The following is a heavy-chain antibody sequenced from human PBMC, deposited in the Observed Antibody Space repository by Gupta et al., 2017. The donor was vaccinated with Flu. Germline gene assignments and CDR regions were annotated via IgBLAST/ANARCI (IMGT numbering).Heavy chain of an antibody. J-gene: IGHJ6*02. CDR1: GFTFSSYG. CDR2: IWYDGSNK. CDR3: AREWQQLINYYYYGMDV. V-gene: IGHV3-33*01. Sequence: QVQLVESGGGVVQPGRSMRLSCAASGFTFSSYGMHWVRQAPGKGLEWVAVIWYDGSNKYYADSVKGRFTISRDNSKNTLYLQMNSLRAEDTAVYYCAREWQQLINYYYYGMDVWGQGTTVTVSS. D-gene: IGHD6-13*01.